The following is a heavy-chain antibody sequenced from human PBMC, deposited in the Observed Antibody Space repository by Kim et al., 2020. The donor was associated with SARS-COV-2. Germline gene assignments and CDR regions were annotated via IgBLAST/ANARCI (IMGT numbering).Heavy chain of an antibody. V-gene: IGHV4-59*08. J-gene: IGHJ5*02. Sequence: SETLSLTCTVSGGSIVNYYWCWIRQPPGKGLAWIGYIFYSGDTYYNPSLKSRVTISIDASGTQFSLRLRSVTAADTAKYYCARNGRFAELRLFYDPWGQGTQVTVYS. CDR3: ARNGRFAELRLFYDP. CDR1: GGSIVNYY. CDR2: IFYSGDT. D-gene: IGHD3-10*01.